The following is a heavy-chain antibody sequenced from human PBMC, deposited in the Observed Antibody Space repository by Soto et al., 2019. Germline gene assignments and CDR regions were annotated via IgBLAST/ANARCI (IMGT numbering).Heavy chain of an antibody. CDR1: GYTFTSYG. CDR2: ISAYNGNT. V-gene: IGHV1-18*01. J-gene: IGHJ2*01. D-gene: IGHD3-22*01. CDR3: ATGYYYDSSGYPDFDL. Sequence: QVQLVQPGAEVKKPGASVKVSCKASGYTFTSYGISWVRQAPGQGLEWMGWISAYNGNTNYAQKLQGRVTMTTDTSTSTAYMELRSLRSDDTAVYYCATGYYYDSSGYPDFDLWGRGTLVTVSS.